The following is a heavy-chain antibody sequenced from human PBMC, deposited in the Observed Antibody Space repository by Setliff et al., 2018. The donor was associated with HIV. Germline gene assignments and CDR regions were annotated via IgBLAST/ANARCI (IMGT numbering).Heavy chain of an antibody. D-gene: IGHD2-21*02. CDR2: MNHRGVI. Sequence: SETLSLTCTVYGGSFSGYYWTWIRQPPGKGLEFIGEMNHRGVIKYLSSLKSRVTMAVDTSKKQFSLKLKSVTAADTAVYYCASPTAIPHWGQGTLVTVSS. CDR1: GGSFSGYY. CDR3: ASPTAIPH. J-gene: IGHJ4*02. V-gene: IGHV4-34*01.